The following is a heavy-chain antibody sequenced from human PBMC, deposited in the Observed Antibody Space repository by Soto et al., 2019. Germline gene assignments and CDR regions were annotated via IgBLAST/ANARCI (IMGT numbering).Heavy chain of an antibody. D-gene: IGHD1-26*01. CDR1: GYTFTSYG. CDR2: ISAYNGNT. J-gene: IGHJ4*02. CDR3: ARDRGSSAVDY. V-gene: IGHV1-18*01. Sequence: QVQLVQSGAEVKKPGATVKVSCKASGYTFTSYGISWVRQAPGQGLEWMGWISAYNGNTNYAQKLQGRAPMTTDTATSTASLEVRSVRVDDPAVYYCARDRGSSAVDYWGQGTLVSVSS.